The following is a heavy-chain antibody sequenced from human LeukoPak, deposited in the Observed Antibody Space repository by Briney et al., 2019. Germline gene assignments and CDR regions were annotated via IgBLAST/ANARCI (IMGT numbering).Heavy chain of an antibody. V-gene: IGHV1-69*04. CDR1: GGTFSSYA. CDR2: IIPILGIA. Sequence: ASVKVSCKASGGTFSSYAISWVRQAPGQGLEWMGRIIPILGIANYAQKFQGRVTITADKSTSTAYMELSSLRSEDTAVYYCARGAIVVVTASTMDIWGQGTMVTVSS. CDR3: ARGAIVVVTASTMDI. D-gene: IGHD2-21*02. J-gene: IGHJ3*02.